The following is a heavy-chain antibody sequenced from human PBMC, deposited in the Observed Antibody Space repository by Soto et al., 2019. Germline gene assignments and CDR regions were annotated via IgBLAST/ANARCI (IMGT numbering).Heavy chain of an antibody. V-gene: IGHV3-23*01. Sequence: EVQLLESGGGLVQPGGSLRLSCAASGFTFISYAMSWVRQAPGKGLEWVSAISGSGGSTYYADSVKGRFTISRDNSKNTLYLQMNSLRAEDTAVYYCAKVPYSSSWYSYGMDVWGQGTTVTVS. CDR2: ISGSGGST. J-gene: IGHJ6*02. CDR1: GFTFISYA. CDR3: AKVPYSSSWYSYGMDV. D-gene: IGHD6-13*01.